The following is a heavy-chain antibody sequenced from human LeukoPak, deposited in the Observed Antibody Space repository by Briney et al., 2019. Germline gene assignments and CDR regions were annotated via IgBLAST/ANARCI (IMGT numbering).Heavy chain of an antibody. CDR1: GGSISSYY. V-gene: IGHV4-59*01. Sequence: MPSETLSLTCTVSGGSISSYYWSWIRQPPGKGLEWIGYIYYSGSTNYNPSLKSRVTISVDTSGNQFSLKLSSVTAADTAVYYCARDPGDSWYFDLWGRGTLVTVSS. CDR2: IYYSGST. D-gene: IGHD2-21*02. J-gene: IGHJ2*01. CDR3: ARDPGDSWYFDL.